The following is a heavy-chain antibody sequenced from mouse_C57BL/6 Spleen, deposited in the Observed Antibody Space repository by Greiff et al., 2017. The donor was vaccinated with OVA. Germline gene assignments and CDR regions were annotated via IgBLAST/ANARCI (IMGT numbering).Heavy chain of an antibody. CDR1: GYAFTNYL. CDR2: INPGSGGT. D-gene: IGHD2-5*01. J-gene: IGHJ4*01. CDR3: ARSGAYSKGYAMDY. Sequence: QVQLQQSGAELVRPGTSVKVSCKASGYAFTNYLIEWVKQRPGQGLEWIGVINPGSGGTNYNEKFKGKATLTADKSSSTAYMQLSSLTSEDSAVYFCARSGAYSKGYAMDYWGQGTSVTVSS. V-gene: IGHV1-54*01.